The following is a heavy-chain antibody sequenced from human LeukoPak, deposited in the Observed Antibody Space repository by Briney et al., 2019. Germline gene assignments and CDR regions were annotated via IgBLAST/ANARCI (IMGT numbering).Heavy chain of an antibody. J-gene: IGHJ5*02. V-gene: IGHV3-30-3*01. CDR3: ARDAAVAGAVNWFDP. CDR1: GFTFSTYT. D-gene: IGHD6-19*01. CDR2: ISYDGRNK. Sequence: GRSLRLSCAASGFTFSTYTMHWVRQAPGKGLEWVAVISYDGRNKYYADSVKGRFTISRDTSKNPLYLQMNSLRAEDTAVYYCARDAAVAGAVNWFDPWGQGTLVTVSS.